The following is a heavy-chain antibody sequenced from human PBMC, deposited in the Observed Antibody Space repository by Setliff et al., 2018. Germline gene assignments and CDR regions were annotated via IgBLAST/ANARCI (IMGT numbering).Heavy chain of an antibody. V-gene: IGHV4-34*01. CDR2: INHRGST. J-gene: IGHJ5*02. CDR3: ARERTSFGILVISGWFVP. Sequence: SETLSLTCTVYGDSFSDYYWIWIRQPPGKGLEWIEEINHRGSTNYSPSLRSRVTISVDTSRNQISLNLTSVTAADTARYYCARERTSFGILVISGWFVPWGQGTVVTVSS. D-gene: IGHD3-3*01. CDR1: GDSFSDYY.